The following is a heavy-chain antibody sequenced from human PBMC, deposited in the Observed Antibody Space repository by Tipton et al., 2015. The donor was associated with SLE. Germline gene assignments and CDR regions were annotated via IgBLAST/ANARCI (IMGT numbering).Heavy chain of an antibody. CDR2: ISYSGST. J-gene: IGHJ6*03. CDR1: GGSINGYF. V-gene: IGHV4-59*01. CDR3: ARAGLATSYYYYMDV. D-gene: IGHD5-12*01. Sequence: TLSLTYTVSGGSINGYFWSWIRQPPGKGLEWIGYISYSGSTNYNPSLKSRVTISVDTSKNQFSLKLSSVTAADTAVYYCARAGLATSYYYYMDVWGKGTTVTVSS.